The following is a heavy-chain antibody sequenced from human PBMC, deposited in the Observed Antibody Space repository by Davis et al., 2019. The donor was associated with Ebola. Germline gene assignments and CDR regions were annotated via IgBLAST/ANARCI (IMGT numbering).Heavy chain of an antibody. CDR1: GGSFSDYY. V-gene: IGHV4-34*01. D-gene: IGHD2-21*01. Sequence: SQTLSLTCAVYGGSFSDYYWTWIRQPPGKGLEWIGEISHRGSTNYNPSLKSRVIISVDTSKNQFSLKLSSVTAADTAVYYCARGRLRYSPNCYSIWGQGTLVTVSS. J-gene: IGHJ4*02. CDR2: ISHRGST. CDR3: ARGRLRYSPNCYSI.